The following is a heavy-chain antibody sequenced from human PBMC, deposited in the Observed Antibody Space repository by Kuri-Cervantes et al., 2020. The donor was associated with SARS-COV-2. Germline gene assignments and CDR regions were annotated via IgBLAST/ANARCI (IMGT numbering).Heavy chain of an antibody. CDR1: GFTFSSCS. CDR3: ATMGATTSNYCYDLDV. D-gene: IGHD1-26*01. Sequence: EALMTYCASPGFTFSSCSMNWNRPAPGKGLGWVAYISGGSSTMHYADSVKGRFTISRDNAKTSLSLKMNSLRHENTAVYYCATMGATTSNYCYDLDVWGHGTTVTVSS. V-gene: IGHV3-48*02. CDR2: ISGGSSTM. J-gene: IGHJ6*02.